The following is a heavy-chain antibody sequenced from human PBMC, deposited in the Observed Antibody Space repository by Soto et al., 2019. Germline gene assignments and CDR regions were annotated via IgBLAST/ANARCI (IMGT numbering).Heavy chain of an antibody. Sequence: GGSLRLSCAASGFTFSSYWMSWVRQAPGKGLEWVANIKQDGSDKYYVVSVKGRFTISRDNAKNSLYLQMNSLRTDDTAAYHCARRQTGTTFYYYGLDVWGRGTTVTVSS. V-gene: IGHV3-7*03. D-gene: IGHD1-1*01. CDR2: IKQDGSDK. CDR1: GFTFSSYW. CDR3: ARRQTGTTFYYYGLDV. J-gene: IGHJ6*02.